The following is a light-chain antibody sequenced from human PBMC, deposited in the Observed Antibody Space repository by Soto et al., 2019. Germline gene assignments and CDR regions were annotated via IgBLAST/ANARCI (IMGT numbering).Light chain of an antibody. CDR1: SIDVGGYNY. CDR2: DVS. CDR3: SSYTSSSTLYV. Sequence: QSVLTQPASVSGSPGQSITISCTGTSIDVGGYNYVSWYQQHPGKATKLMIYDVSNRPSGVSNRFSGSKSGNTASLTISGLQAEDEADYYCSSYTSSSTLYVFGTGTKLTVL. J-gene: IGLJ1*01. V-gene: IGLV2-14*01.